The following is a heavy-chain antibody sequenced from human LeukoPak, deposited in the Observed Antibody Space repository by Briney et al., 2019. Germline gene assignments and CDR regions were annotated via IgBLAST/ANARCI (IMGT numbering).Heavy chain of an antibody. CDR2: INHSGST. V-gene: IGHV4-34*01. D-gene: IGHD2-2*01. J-gene: IGHJ6*03. Sequence: SSETLSLTCAVYGGSFSGYYWSWIRQPPGKGLEWIGEINHSGSTNYNPSLKSRVTISVDTSKNQFSLKLTSVTAADTAVYYCARGQRRQGYCSNTSCYGYYYYYMDVWDKGTTVTVSS. CDR1: GGSFSGYY. CDR3: ARGQRRQGYCSNTSCYGYYYYYMDV.